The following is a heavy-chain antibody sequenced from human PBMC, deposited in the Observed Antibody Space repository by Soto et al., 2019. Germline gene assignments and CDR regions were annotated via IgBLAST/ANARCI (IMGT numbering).Heavy chain of an antibody. CDR3: ATGPYGDQVDY. CDR2: IYNGGST. CDR1: GGSISHVYYY. J-gene: IGHJ4*02. V-gene: IGHV4-30-4*01. D-gene: IGHD3-16*01. Sequence: QVQLQESGPGLLKPSQTLSLTCAVSGGSISHVYYYWSWIRQLPDKGLEWIGHIYNGGSTDNNPSLTSRVTISLDTYRNQCSLQLTCVRAADTAVYYCATGPYGDQVDYWGQGILGTVSS.